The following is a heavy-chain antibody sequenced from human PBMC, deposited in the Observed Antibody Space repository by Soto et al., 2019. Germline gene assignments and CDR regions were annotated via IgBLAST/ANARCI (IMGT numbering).Heavy chain of an antibody. Sequence: SQTLSLTCAISGDSVSSNSASWNLIRQSPSRGLGWLGRTYYRSKWYNDYAVSVKSRITINPDTSKNQFSLQLNSVTPEDTAVYYCARDLSLSGDIVVVPAAMSGGWSDYYYGMDVWGQGTTVTVYS. J-gene: IGHJ6*02. V-gene: IGHV6-1*01. CDR3: ARDLSLSGDIVVVPAAMSGGWSDYYYGMDV. CDR1: GDSVSSNSAS. CDR2: TYYRSKWYN. D-gene: IGHD2-2*01.